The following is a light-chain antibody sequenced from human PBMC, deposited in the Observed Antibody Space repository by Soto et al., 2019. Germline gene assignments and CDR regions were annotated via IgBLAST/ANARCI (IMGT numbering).Light chain of an antibody. CDR2: GAS. J-gene: IGKJ3*01. V-gene: IGKV3-20*01. CDR1: QSVAANY. CDR3: HQYGTAPLT. Sequence: EIVLTQSPATLSFSPGERATLSCRASQSVAANYLAWYQQKRGQAPRLLIYGASSRATGIPDRFSGSGSGTDFTLTISRLEPEDFSVYYCHQYGTAPLTFGPGTKVDNK.